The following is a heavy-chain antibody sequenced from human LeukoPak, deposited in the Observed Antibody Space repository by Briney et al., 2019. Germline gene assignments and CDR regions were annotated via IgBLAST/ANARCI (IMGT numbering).Heavy chain of an antibody. CDR1: GFTFSSRDW. Sequence: GGSLRLSCVASGFTFSSRDWMTWVRQAPGKGLEWVSAISGSGGSTYYADSVKGRFTISRDNSKNTLFLQMNSLRAEDTAVYYCAKDQGSQDSSGYYYFWGQGTLVTVSS. V-gene: IGHV3-23*01. CDR3: AKDQGSQDSSGYYYF. J-gene: IGHJ4*02. D-gene: IGHD3-22*01. CDR2: ISGSGGST.